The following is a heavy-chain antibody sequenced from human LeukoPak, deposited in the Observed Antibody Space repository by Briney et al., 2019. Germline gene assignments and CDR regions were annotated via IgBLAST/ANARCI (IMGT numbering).Heavy chain of an antibody. CDR2: IYYIGSP. J-gene: IGHJ4*02. V-gene: IGHV4-31*03. CDR1: GGSISSGGYY. Sequence: SETLSLTCTVSGGSISSGGYYLSWIREHPGKGLEWIGYIYYIGSPYYNPSLKSRVTISVDTSKNQFSLKLTSVTAADTAVYYCAKDPGNSPDYWGQGTLVTVSS. CDR3: AKDPGNSPDY.